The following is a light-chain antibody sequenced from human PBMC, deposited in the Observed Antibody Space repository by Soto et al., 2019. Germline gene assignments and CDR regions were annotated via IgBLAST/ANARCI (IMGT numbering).Light chain of an antibody. CDR3: AAWDDSLNGQGV. Sequence: QSVLTQAPSASGTPGQRVTISCSGSSSNIGSNAVSWYQKLPGTAPKLLIYSNNQRPSWVPDRFSGSKSGTSASLAISGLQSEDEADYYCAAWDDSLNGQGVFGGGTKLTVL. J-gene: IGLJ3*02. V-gene: IGLV1-44*01. CDR2: SNN. CDR1: SSNIGSNA.